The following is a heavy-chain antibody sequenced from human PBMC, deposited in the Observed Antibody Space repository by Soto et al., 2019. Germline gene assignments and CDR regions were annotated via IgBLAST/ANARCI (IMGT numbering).Heavy chain of an antibody. Sequence: ASVKVSCKASGYTFTSYGISWVRRAPGQGLEWMGWISAYNGNTNYAQKLQGRVTMTTDTSTSTAYMELRSLRSDDTAVYYCARVMITFGGVIAPLGYFDYWGQGTLVTVSS. J-gene: IGHJ4*02. D-gene: IGHD3-16*02. CDR3: ARVMITFGGVIAPLGYFDY. CDR1: GYTFTSYG. CDR2: ISAYNGNT. V-gene: IGHV1-18*01.